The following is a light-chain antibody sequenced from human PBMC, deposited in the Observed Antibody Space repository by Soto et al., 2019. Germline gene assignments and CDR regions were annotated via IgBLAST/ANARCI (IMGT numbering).Light chain of an antibody. Sequence: SYELTQSPSVSVAPGQTATITCGGNNIGSKSVNWYQQKAGQAPVLVMSYDSDRPSGIPERFSGSNSGNTATLTLSRVESGDEAYYYCQVWDTTNDHHVFGSGTKLTVL. CDR2: YDS. CDR3: QVWDTTNDHHV. J-gene: IGLJ1*01. CDR1: NIGSKS. V-gene: IGLV3-21*01.